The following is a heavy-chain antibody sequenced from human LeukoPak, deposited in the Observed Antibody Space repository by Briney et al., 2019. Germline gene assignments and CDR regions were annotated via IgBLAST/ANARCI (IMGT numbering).Heavy chain of an antibody. V-gene: IGHV3-7*03. CDR1: GFTFSSYW. J-gene: IGHJ6*02. CDR3: ARGGGLDV. D-gene: IGHD3-16*01. Sequence: GGSLRLSCAASGFTFSSYWMNWARQAPGKGLEWVASINHNGNVNYYVDSVKGRFTISRDNAKNSLCLQMSNLRAEDTAVYFCARGGGLDVWGQGATVIVSS. CDR2: INHNGNVN.